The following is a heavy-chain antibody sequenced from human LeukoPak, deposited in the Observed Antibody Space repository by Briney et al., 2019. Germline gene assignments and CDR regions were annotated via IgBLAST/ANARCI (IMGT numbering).Heavy chain of an antibody. Sequence: GGSLSLSCAASGFTFRSYGMHWVRQAPGKGLEWVAVIWYDGSEKYYADSVKGRFTVSRDNSNNMLYLQMDSLRAEDTAVYYCATYNSGTIDHWGQGTLVTVSS. CDR2: IWYDGSEK. CDR3: ATYNSGTIDH. V-gene: IGHV3-33*03. J-gene: IGHJ4*02. CDR1: GFTFRSYG. D-gene: IGHD1-1*01.